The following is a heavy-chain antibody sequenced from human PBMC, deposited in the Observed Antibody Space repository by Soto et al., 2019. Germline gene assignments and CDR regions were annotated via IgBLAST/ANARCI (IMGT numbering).Heavy chain of an antibody. J-gene: IGHJ6*02. Sequence: QVQLVESGGGVVQPGGSLRLSCAASGFMFSSYGMHWVRQAPGKGLEWVAVIWYDGSNKYYVDSVKGRFTISRDNSKNTVYLQMNALRAEDTAVSFCARDTGGNPHYGLDVWGQGTRVTVSS. CDR3: ARDTGGNPHYGLDV. D-gene: IGHD3-10*01. CDR2: IWYDGSNK. V-gene: IGHV3-33*01. CDR1: GFMFSSYG.